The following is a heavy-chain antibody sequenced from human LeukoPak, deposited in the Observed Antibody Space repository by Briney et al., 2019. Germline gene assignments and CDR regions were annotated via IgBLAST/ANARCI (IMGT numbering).Heavy chain of an antibody. CDR1: GFTFSSYW. D-gene: IGHD6-13*01. CDR2: INTDGSST. J-gene: IGHJ6*04. Sequence: GGSLRLSCAASGFTFSSYWMHWVRQAPGKGLVWVSRINTDGSSTSYADSVKGRFTISRDNAKNTLYLQMNSLRAEDTAVYYCARDWIAAAGRMDVWGKGTTVTVSS. V-gene: IGHV3-74*01. CDR3: ARDWIAAAGRMDV.